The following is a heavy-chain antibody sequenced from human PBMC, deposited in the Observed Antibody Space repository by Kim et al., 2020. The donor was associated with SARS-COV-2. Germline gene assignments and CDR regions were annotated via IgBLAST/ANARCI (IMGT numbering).Heavy chain of an antibody. V-gene: IGHV1-2*02. CDR3: ARDPPSTGTSLDF. D-gene: IGHD1-1*01. Sequence: KYSPKFQGRVTWTRDTSIRTAYMELSRLRSGDTAVYFCARDPPSTGTSLDFWGQGTLVTVSS. J-gene: IGHJ4*02.